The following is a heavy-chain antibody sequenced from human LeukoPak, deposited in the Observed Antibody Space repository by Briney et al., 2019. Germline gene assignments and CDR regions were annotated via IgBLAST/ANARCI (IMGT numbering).Heavy chain of an antibody. CDR3: AFWSGYCSGPGEYN. Sequence: SETLSLTCPVSGGSISGVSYYLGWIRQPPGKVLEWIASIYYGGTTSYNPSLKSRVTISLDTSKNQFSLKLSSVTAADTALYYCAFWSGYCSGPGEYNWGQGTLVTVSS. J-gene: IGHJ4*02. CDR1: GGSISGVSYY. V-gene: IGHV4-39*07. D-gene: IGHD3-3*01. CDR2: IYYGGTT.